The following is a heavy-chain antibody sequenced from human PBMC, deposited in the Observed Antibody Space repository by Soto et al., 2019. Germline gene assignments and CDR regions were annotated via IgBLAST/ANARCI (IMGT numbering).Heavy chain of an antibody. Sequence: QVQLVQSGAEVKKPGSSVKVSCKASGDTFSSYSINWVRQAPGQGLEWMGRIIPIIDIANSAQKFQGRVTITADKSTSTAYMELSSLRSEDTAVYYCARNPRALRYYYAMDVWGPGTTVTVSS. CDR2: IIPIIDIA. D-gene: IGHD3-3*01. V-gene: IGHV1-69*02. CDR1: GDTFSSYS. CDR3: ARNPRALRYYYAMDV. J-gene: IGHJ6*02.